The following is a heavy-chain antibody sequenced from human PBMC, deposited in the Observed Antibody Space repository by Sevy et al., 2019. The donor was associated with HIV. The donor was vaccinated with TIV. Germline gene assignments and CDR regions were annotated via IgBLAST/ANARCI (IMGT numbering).Heavy chain of an antibody. V-gene: IGHV3-33*01. CDR3: ARGRDYGNLDY. CDR2: IWYDGSNK. D-gene: IGHD4-17*01. Sequence: GGSLRLSCAASGFTFSMYGMHWGRQAPGKGLEWVALIWYDGSNKYYVDSVKGRFTISRDNSKNTLYLQMNSLRAEDTAVYYCARGRDYGNLDYWGQGTLVTVSS. CDR1: GFTFSMYG. J-gene: IGHJ4*02.